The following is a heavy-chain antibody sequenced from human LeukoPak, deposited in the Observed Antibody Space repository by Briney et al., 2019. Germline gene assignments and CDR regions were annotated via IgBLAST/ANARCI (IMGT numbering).Heavy chain of an antibody. D-gene: IGHD6-13*01. CDR3: ARPGGGSSSWYGNGAFDI. Sequence: ASVKVSCKASGGTFSSYAISWVRQAPGQGLEWMGEIIPIFGSTNYAQMFQGRVTFTADESTTTAYMELSSLRSEDTAVYYCARPGGGSSSWYGNGAFDIWGQGTLVTVSS. CDR2: IIPIFGST. V-gene: IGHV1-69*13. CDR1: GGTFSSYA. J-gene: IGHJ3*02.